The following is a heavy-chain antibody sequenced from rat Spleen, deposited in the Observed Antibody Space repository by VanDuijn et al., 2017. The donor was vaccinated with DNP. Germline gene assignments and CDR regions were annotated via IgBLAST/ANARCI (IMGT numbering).Heavy chain of an antibody. CDR2: MWYDGDT. Sequence: QVQLKESGPGLVQPSETLSLTCTVSGFSVTSYSVSWVRQPSGRGPEWMGRMWYDGDTAYNSALKSRLSISRDTSKNQVFLKLNSLQTEDTAIYFCTRGRPNTRMDAWGQGTSVTVSS. D-gene: IGHD4-2*01. CDR1: GFSVTSYS. J-gene: IGHJ4*01. CDR3: TRGRPNTRMDA. V-gene: IGHV2-63*01.